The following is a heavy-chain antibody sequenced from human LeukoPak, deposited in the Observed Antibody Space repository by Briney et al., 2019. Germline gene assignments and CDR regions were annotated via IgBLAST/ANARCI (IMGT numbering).Heavy chain of an antibody. J-gene: IGHJ4*02. Sequence: PSETLSLTCAVYGGSFSGYYWSWIRQPPGKGLEWIGEINHSGSTNYNPSLKSRVTISVDTSKNKFSLKLSSVTAADTAVYYCARAGIAAQPSGIRRPRRFDYWGQGTLVTVSS. CDR2: INHSGST. D-gene: IGHD6-6*01. CDR3: ARAGIAAQPSGIRRPRRFDY. V-gene: IGHV4-34*01. CDR1: GGSFSGYY.